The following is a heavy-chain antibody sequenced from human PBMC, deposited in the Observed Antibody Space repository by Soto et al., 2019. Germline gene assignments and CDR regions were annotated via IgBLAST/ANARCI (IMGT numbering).Heavy chain of an antibody. CDR2: IYYSGST. V-gene: IGHV4-31*03. CDR1: GGSISSGGYY. CDR3: ARDRSPYDFDY. D-gene: IGHD4-17*01. Sequence: KTSETLSLTCTVSGGSISSGGYYWSWIRQHPGKGLEWIGYIYYSGSTYYNPSLKSRVTISVDTSKNQFSLKLSSVTAADTAVYYCARDRSPYDFDYWGQGTLVTVSS. J-gene: IGHJ4*02.